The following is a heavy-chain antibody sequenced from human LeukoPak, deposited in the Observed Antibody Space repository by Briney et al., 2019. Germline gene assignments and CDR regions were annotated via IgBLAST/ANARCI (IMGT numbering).Heavy chain of an antibody. CDR3: ATEDYTSGHAGALGFDP. CDR2: ISPDGDGR. V-gene: IGHV3-30*02. J-gene: IGHJ5*02. CDR1: GFDLSSYV. D-gene: IGHD3-22*01. Sequence: PAGSLRLSCAASGFDLSSYVMHWARQAPGEGLEWVADISPDGDGRFYGNSVKGRFTISRDNSRNALYLEMDSLRVEDTARYFCATEDYTSGHAGALGFDPWGQGTLVTASA.